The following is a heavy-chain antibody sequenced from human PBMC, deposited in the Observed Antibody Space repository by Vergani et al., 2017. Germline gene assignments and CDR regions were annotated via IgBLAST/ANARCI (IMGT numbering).Heavy chain of an antibody. Sequence: EVQLLESGGGLVQPGGSLRLSCAASGFTFSSYAMSWARQAPGKGLEWVSAISGSGGSTYYADSVKGRFTISRDNSKNTLYLQMNSLRAEDTAVYYCATATTVVTDNWFDPWGQGTLVTVSS. CDR3: ATATTVVTDNWFDP. D-gene: IGHD4-23*01. V-gene: IGHV3-23*01. J-gene: IGHJ5*02. CDR1: GFTFSSYA. CDR2: ISGSGGST.